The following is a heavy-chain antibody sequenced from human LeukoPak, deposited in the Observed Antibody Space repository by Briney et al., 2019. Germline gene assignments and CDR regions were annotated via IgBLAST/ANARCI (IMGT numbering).Heavy chain of an antibody. V-gene: IGHV4-34*01. CDR2: INHSGST. CDR3: ARHADIWFGELLPSNYFDY. D-gene: IGHD3-10*01. CDR1: GFTFSSYW. Sequence: GSLRLSCAASGFTFSSYWMSWIRQPPGKGLEWIGEINHSGSTNYNPSLKSRVTISVDTSKNQFSLKLSSVTAADTAVYYCARHADIWFGELLPSNYFDYWGQGTLVTVSS. J-gene: IGHJ4*02.